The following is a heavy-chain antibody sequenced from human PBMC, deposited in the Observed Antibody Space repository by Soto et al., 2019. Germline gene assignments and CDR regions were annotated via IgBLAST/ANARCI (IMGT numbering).Heavy chain of an antibody. J-gene: IGHJ6*02. CDR3: ARARDFWSGYYPRYYYYYGMDV. V-gene: IGHV3-30-3*01. Sequence: PGKGLEWVAVISYDGSNKYYADSVKGRFTISRDNSKNTLYLQMNSLRAEDTAVYYCARARDFWSGYYPRYYYYYGMDVWGQGTTVTVSS. CDR2: ISYDGSNK. D-gene: IGHD3-3*01.